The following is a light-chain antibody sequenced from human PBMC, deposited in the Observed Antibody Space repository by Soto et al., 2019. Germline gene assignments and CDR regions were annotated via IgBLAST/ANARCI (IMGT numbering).Light chain of an antibody. CDR2: DAS. CDR1: QSVGNNY. V-gene: IGKV3D-20*02. J-gene: IGKJ2*01. Sequence: EIVLTQSPGTLSLSPGERATLSCRASQSVGNNYLAWYQQKPGQAPRFLIYDASSRATGIPDRFSGSGSGTDFTLTISRLEPEDFAVYYCQQRSNWPQTFGQGTKLEIK. CDR3: QQRSNWPQT.